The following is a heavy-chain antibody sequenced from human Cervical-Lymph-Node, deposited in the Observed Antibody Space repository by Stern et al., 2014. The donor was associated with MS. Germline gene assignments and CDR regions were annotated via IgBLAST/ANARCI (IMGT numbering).Heavy chain of an antibody. V-gene: IGHV4-61*02. J-gene: IGHJ5*02. CDR2: IYPSGST. CDR1: GGSITSGSYY. D-gene: IGHD7-27*01. CDR3: ARDGPGASWFDP. Sequence: VQLEESGPGLLKPSQTLSLTCTVSGGSITSGSYYWSWIRPSAGKGLEWIGRIYPSGSTNYNPSLERRVTISVDTSKTHFPLKLTSRTAADTSVYYCARDGPGASWFDPWGQGTLVTVSS.